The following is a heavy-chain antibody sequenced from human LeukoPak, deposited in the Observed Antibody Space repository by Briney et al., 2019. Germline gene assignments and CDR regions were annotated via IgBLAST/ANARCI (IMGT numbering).Heavy chain of an antibody. CDR1: GFTFNNYW. CDR2: INTDGSST. V-gene: IGHV3-74*01. D-gene: IGHD6-19*01. Sequence: RTGGSLRLSCTASGFTFNNYWVHWVRQAPGKGPVWVSRINTDGSSTSYADSVKGRFTISRDNAKNTLYLQMNSLRAEDTAVYYCARALAVTGTGGFDPWGQGTLVTVSS. J-gene: IGHJ5*02. CDR3: ARALAVTGTGGFDP.